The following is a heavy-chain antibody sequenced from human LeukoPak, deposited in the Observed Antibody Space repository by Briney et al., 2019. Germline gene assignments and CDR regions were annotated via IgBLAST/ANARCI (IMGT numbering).Heavy chain of an antibody. Sequence: GGSLRLPCAAAGFTFSSYSMNWVRQAPGKGLGWVSSISSSSSYIYYADSVKGRFTISRDNAKNSLYLQMNSLSAEDTAVYYCARDSSRGLVDYFDYWGKGTLVTVSS. CDR3: ARDSSRGLVDYFDY. CDR1: GFTFSSYS. CDR2: ISSSSSYI. D-gene: IGHD3-10*01. V-gene: IGHV3-21*01. J-gene: IGHJ4*02.